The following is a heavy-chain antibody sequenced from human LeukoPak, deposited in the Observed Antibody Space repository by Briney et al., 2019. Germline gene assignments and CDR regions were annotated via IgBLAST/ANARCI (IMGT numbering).Heavy chain of an antibody. CDR2: ISAYNGNT. Sequence: ASVKVSCKASGYTFTNYGISWVRQAPGQGLEWMGWISAYNGNTNYAQKFQGRVTMTRDISTNTVYMELSSLTSEDTAVYYCARAWESIAGYYFDYWGQGTLVTVSS. J-gene: IGHJ4*02. CDR3: ARAWESIAGYYFDY. CDR1: GYTFTNYG. V-gene: IGHV1-18*01. D-gene: IGHD1-26*01.